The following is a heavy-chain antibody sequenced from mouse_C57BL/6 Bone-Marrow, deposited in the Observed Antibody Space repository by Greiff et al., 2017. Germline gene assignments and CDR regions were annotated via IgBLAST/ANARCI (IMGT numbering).Heavy chain of an antibody. CDR1: GYSITRGYY. Sequence: DVQLVESGPGLVKPSQSLSLTCSVTGYSITRGYYWNWLRQFPGNKLEWMCYISYDGTNHYTPSLKNRFSITRDTSENQIFLKLKSVTTEDTATIYCARNAYDYDSFAYWGQGTLVTVSA. V-gene: IGHV3-6*01. D-gene: IGHD2-4*01. J-gene: IGHJ3*01. CDR3: ARNAYDYDSFAY. CDR2: ISYDGTN.